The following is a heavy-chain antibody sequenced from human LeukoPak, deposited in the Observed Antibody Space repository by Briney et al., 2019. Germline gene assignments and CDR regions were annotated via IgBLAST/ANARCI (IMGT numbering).Heavy chain of an antibody. D-gene: IGHD1-1*01. CDR1: GFSISSGYY. CDR2: SHPSGTT. J-gene: IGHJ4*02. CDR3: AREAERRIVN. Sequence: PLEDLSLTCVVSGFSISSGYYWGWIRQPPGRGLEWIVNSHPSGTTFYNSSLKSRVAMSIDTSKNQFSLKLVSVTAADTAVYYCAREAERRIVNWGQGTLVTVSS. V-gene: IGHV4-38-2*02.